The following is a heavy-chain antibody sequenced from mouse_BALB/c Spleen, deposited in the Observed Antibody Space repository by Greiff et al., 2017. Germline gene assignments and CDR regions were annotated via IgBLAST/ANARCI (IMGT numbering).Heavy chain of an antibody. J-gene: IGHJ2*01. Sequence: EVHLVESGPGLVKPSQSLSLTCTVTGYSITSDYAWNWIRQFPGNKLEWMGYISYSGSTSYNPSLKSRISITRDTSKNQFFLQLNSVTTEDTATYYCARGDYYGSIHYFDYWGQGTTLTVSS. D-gene: IGHD1-1*01. CDR3: ARGDYYGSIHYFDY. CDR1: GYSITSDYA. CDR2: ISYSGST. V-gene: IGHV3-2*02.